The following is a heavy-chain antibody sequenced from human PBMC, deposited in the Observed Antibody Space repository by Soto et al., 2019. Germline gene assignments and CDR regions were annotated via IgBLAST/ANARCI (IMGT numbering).Heavy chain of an antibody. V-gene: IGHV1-8*01. Sequence: GASVKVSCKASGYTFTSYDINWVRQATGQGLEWMGWMNPNSGNTGYAQKFQGRVTMTRNTSINTAYMELSSLRSEDTAVYYCARGRGLRWLSTNRYNWFDPWGQGTLVTVSS. CDR2: MNPNSGNT. D-gene: IGHD3-3*01. J-gene: IGHJ5*02. CDR1: GYTFTSYD. CDR3: ARGRGLRWLSTNRYNWFDP.